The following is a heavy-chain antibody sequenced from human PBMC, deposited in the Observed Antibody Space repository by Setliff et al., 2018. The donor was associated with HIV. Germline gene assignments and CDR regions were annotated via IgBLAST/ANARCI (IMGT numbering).Heavy chain of an antibody. J-gene: IGHJ4*02. Sequence: GESLKISCKGSGYTFTSYWIGWVRQMPGKGLEWMGIIYPGDSDTRYGPSFQGQVTISADKSINTAFLQWSSLKASDTAIFYCARSDSANWYVGYWGQGTLVTVSS. CDR3: ARSDSANWYVGY. CDR1: GYTFTSYW. V-gene: IGHV5-51*01. D-gene: IGHD1-1*01. CDR2: IYPGDSDT.